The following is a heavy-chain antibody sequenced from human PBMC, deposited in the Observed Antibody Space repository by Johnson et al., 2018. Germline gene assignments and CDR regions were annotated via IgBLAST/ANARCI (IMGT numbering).Heavy chain of an antibody. V-gene: IGHV1-69*12. CDR3: ARGLSQMGMDV. J-gene: IGHJ6*02. D-gene: IGHD3-10*01. CDR2: IIAVFGTP. Sequence: QVQLVQSGAEVRKPGTSVKVSCRASGGTFSKYSINWVRQVPGQGLEWLGGIIAVFGTPKYSQKFQGRVTITADESTSTASMDLSSLRYEDTAMDYCARGLSQMGMDVWGQGTTVTVSS. CDR1: GGTFSKYS.